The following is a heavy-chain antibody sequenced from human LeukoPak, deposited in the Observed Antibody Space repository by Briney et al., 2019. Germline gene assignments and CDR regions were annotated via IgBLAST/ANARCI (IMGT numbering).Heavy chain of an antibody. CDR1: GFTFTTYG. V-gene: IGHV3-21*01. J-gene: IGHJ4*02. D-gene: IGHD3-10*01. CDR2: ISSSSSYI. CDR3: ARYEVRGVINDY. Sequence: GGSLRLSCATSGFTFTTYGMHWVRQAPGKGLEWVSSISSSSSYIYYADSVKGRFTISRDNAKNSLYLQMNSLRAEDTAVYYCARYEVRGVINDYWGQGTLVTVSS.